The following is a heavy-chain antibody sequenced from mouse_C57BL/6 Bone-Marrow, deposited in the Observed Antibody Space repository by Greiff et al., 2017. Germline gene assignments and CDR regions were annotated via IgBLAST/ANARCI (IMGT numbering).Heavy chain of an antibody. CDR1: GYAFSSSW. Sequence: QVQLQQSGPELVKPGASVKISCKASGYAFSSSWMNWVKQRPGQGLEWIGRIYPGDGDTNYNGKFKGKATLTADKSSSTAYMQLSSLTSEDSAVCVCLIYYGNYGYAMDYWGQGTTLTVSS. D-gene: IGHD2-1*01. CDR2: IYPGDGDT. CDR3: LIYYGNYGYAMDY. V-gene: IGHV1-82*01. J-gene: IGHJ2*01.